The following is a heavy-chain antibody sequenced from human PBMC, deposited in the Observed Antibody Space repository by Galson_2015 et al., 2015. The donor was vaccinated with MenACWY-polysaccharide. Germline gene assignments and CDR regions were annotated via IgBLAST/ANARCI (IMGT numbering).Heavy chain of an antibody. J-gene: IGHJ4*02. CDR2: IKQDGSEK. V-gene: IGHV3-7*01. Sequence: SLRLSCAASGFTFSNFWMSWVRQAPGKELEWVASIKQDGSEKYLVDPVKGRFTISRDNAEKSLFLQMNSLRAEDTAVYYCARERWVRGVFFDQWGQGTLVTVSS. CDR1: GFTFSNFW. CDR3: ARERWVRGVFFDQ. D-gene: IGHD3-10*01.